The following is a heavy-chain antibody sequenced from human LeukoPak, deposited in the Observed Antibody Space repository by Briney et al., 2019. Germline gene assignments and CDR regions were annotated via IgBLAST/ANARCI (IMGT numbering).Heavy chain of an antibody. CDR3: AREGYSYGDDYYYYGMDV. D-gene: IGHD5-18*01. CDR1: GGSISSYY. V-gene: IGHV4-59*01. J-gene: IGHJ6*02. CDR2: IYYSGST. Sequence: KPSETLSLTCTVSGGSISSYYWSWIRQPPGKGLEWIGYIYYSGSTNYNPSLKSRVTISVDTSKSQFSLKLSSVTAADTAVYYCAREGYSYGDDYYYYGMDVWGQGTTVTVSS.